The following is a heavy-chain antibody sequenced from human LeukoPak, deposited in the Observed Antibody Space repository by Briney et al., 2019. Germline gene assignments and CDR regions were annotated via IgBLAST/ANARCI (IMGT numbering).Heavy chain of an antibody. J-gene: IGHJ4*02. CDR1: GFTVSSNY. Sequence: GGSLRLSCAASGFTVSSNYMGWVRQAPGKGLEWVPVIYSGGSTYYADSVKGRFTISRHNSKNTLYLQMNSLRAEDTAVYYCAREGRGYSGYDRGIDYWGQGTLVTVSS. V-gene: IGHV3-53*04. CDR2: IYSGGST. D-gene: IGHD5-12*01. CDR3: AREGRGYSGYDRGIDY.